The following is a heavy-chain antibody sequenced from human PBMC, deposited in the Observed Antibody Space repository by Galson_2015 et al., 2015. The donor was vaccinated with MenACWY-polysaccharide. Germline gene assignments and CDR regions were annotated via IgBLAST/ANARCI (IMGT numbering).Heavy chain of an antibody. Sequence: SLRLSCAASGFTSSNYAMSWVRQAPGKGLEWVSVISSSGDNTYYADSVKGRFTISRDNSKNTLFLQMNSLRVEDTASYYCAKDLRKTTAVTRRLDCWGQGTPVTVSA. CDR2: ISSSGDNT. CDR3: AKDLRKTTAVTRRLDC. CDR1: GFTSSNYA. J-gene: IGHJ4*02. V-gene: IGHV3-23*01. D-gene: IGHD4-17*01.